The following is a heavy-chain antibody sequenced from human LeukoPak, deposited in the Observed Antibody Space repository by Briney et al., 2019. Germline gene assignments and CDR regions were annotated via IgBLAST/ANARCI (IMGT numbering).Heavy chain of an antibody. V-gene: IGHV1-46*01. Sequence: ASVKVSCKASGYTFTSYYMHWVRQAPGQGLEWMGVINPSGGSTSYAQKFQGRVTMTRDTSTSTVYMELSRLRSEDTAIFYCAAGFYDFWSETDYYYYMDVWGKGTTVTVSS. D-gene: IGHD3-3*01. CDR3: AAGFYDFWSETDYYYYMDV. J-gene: IGHJ6*03. CDR2: INPSGGST. CDR1: GYTFTSYY.